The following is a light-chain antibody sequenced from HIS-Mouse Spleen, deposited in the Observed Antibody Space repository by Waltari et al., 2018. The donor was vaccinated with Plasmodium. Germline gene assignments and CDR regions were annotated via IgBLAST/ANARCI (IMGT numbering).Light chain of an antibody. CDR3: QSADSSGTPNWV. Sequence: SYELTQPPSVSVSPGQTARITCSGDALPKQYAYWYQQKPGQAPVLVKYKDSERPSGSPERFSGSSSGTTVTLNISGVQAEDEADYYCQSADSSGTPNWVFGGGTKLTVL. CDR2: KDS. J-gene: IGLJ3*02. V-gene: IGLV3-25*03. CDR1: ALPKQY.